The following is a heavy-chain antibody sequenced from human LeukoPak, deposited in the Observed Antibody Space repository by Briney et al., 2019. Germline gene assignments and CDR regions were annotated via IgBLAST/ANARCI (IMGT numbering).Heavy chain of an antibody. D-gene: IGHD6-13*01. CDR2: IYPGDSDT. J-gene: IGHJ5*02. Sequence: GESLKTSCKGSGYSFTSHWIAWVRQMPGKGLEWMGMIYPGDSDTRYSPSFQGQVIISADRSISTAYLQWSSLQASDTAMYYCARQGLLGSSWYNWFDPWGQGTLVTVSS. V-gene: IGHV5-51*01. CDR1: GYSFTSHW. CDR3: ARQGLLGSSWYNWFDP.